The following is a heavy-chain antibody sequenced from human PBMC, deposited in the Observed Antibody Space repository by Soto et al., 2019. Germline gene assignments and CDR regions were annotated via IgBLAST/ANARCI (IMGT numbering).Heavy chain of an antibody. D-gene: IGHD5-18*01. Sequence: QAHLVESGGGVVQPVRYLSLSCAASGFTFTSYGMHWVRQAPGTRLEWVAVISYDGGLQHYADSVKGRFTISRDESKNMVLLQMNSLRAEDTAVDYCVSDRGYGHASVPYSWGQGTLVSVSS. J-gene: IGHJ4*02. CDR3: VSDRGYGHASVPYS. CDR2: ISYDGGLQ. CDR1: GFTFTSYG. V-gene: IGHV3-30*03.